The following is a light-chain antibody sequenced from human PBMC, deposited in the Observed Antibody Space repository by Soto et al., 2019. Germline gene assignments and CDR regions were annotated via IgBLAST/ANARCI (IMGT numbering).Light chain of an antibody. CDR1: QTISSW. V-gene: IGKV1-39*01. Sequence: QMTQSPSYLFTLAGHRINITCRASQTISSWLAWYQKQPGKAPKLLIYAASSLQSGVPSRFSGSGSGTDFNLTISSLQTEDLATYYCQQSYSTTRTFGQGTKVDIK. CDR2: AAS. J-gene: IGKJ1*01. CDR3: QQSYSTTRT.